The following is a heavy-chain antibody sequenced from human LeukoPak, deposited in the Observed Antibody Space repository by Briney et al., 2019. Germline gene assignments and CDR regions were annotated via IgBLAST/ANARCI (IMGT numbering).Heavy chain of an antibody. J-gene: IGHJ6*03. D-gene: IGHD5-18*01. CDR1: GGAFSSYA. Sequence: SVKVSCKASGGAFSSYAISWVRQAPGQGLEWMGGIIPIFGTANYAQKFQGRVTITADESTSTAYMELSSLRSEDTAVYYCARPSYGDLYYYYYMDVWGKGTTVTVSS. V-gene: IGHV1-69*13. CDR3: ARPSYGDLYYYYYMDV. CDR2: IIPIFGTA.